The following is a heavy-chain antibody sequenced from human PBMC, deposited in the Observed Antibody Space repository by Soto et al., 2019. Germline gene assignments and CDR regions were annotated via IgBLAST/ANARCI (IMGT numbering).Heavy chain of an antibody. D-gene: IGHD3-10*01. Sequence: ASVKVSCKASGYTFTGYYMHWVRQAPGQGLEGMGWINPNRGGTNYAQKFQGRVTMTRDTSISTAYMELSRLRSDDTAVYYCVSDSSGVLWFGELLGYYGMDVWGQGTTVTSP. CDR3: VSDSSGVLWFGELLGYYGMDV. CDR2: INPNRGGT. V-gene: IGHV1-2*02. CDR1: GYTFTGYY. J-gene: IGHJ6*02.